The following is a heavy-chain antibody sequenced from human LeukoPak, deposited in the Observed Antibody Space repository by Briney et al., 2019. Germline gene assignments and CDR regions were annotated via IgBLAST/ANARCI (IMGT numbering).Heavy chain of an antibody. J-gene: IGHJ2*01. Sequence: GRSLRLSCAASGFTFSSYGMHWVRQAPGKGLEWVAVISYDGSNKYYADSVKGRFTISRDNSKSTLYLQMNTLRAEDTAVYYCARVMGRLVRTWYFDLWGRGTLVTVSS. CDR1: GFTFSSYG. CDR3: ARVMGRLVRTWYFDL. V-gene: IGHV3-30*03. CDR2: ISYDGSNK. D-gene: IGHD3-9*01.